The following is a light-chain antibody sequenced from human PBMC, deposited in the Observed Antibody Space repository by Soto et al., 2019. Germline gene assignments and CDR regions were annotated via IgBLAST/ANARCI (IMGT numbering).Light chain of an antibody. J-gene: IGKJ4*01. V-gene: IGKV3-20*01. Sequence: EIVLTQSPGTLSLSPGGRATLSCRASQSFSSNYLAWYQQKPGQTPRLLIYGASSRAAGIPDRFSGSGSGTFFTLTISSLEPEDFAVYYCQQHANWPLTFGGGTKVEIK. CDR3: QQHANWPLT. CDR2: GAS. CDR1: QSFSSNY.